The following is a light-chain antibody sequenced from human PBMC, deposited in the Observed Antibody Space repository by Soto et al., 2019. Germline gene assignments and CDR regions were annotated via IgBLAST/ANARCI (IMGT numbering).Light chain of an antibody. CDR3: SSYTTSSSYV. J-gene: IGLJ1*01. V-gene: IGLV2-14*02. CDR2: EVS. Sequence: QSVLTQPASVSGSRGQSITISCTGTSSNVGSYNFVSWYRQYPGKAPELIIYEVSQRPSTFFNRFSGSKSGNTASLTISGLQSDDEDDYYCSSYTTSSSYVFGTGTKVTVL. CDR1: SSNVGSYNF.